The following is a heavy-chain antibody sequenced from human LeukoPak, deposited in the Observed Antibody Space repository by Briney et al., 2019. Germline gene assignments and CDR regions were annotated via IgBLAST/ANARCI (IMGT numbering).Heavy chain of an antibody. CDR2: IYTSGSS. CDR1: GSFTSSYY. D-gene: IGHD5-24*01. CDR3: ARGVRWRY. Sequence: SETLSLTCTVSGSFTSSYYWSWIRQPAGKGLEWIGHIYTSGSSNYNPSLKNRVTMSLDTSKNQFSLKLSSVTAADTAVYYCARGVRWRYWGQGTLVTVSS. J-gene: IGHJ4*02. V-gene: IGHV4-4*07.